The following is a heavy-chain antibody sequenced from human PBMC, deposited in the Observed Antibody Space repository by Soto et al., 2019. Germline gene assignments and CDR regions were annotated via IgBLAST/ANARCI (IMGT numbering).Heavy chain of an antibody. D-gene: IGHD6-19*01. Sequence: SVRVSCKASGGTFSSDAVSWVRQAPGQGLEWMGGLIPILGTTHYAQKFQGRVTITADESTNTAYMELSSLRSDDTAVYYCARASGYVSGWYHDYWGQGTRVTVSS. CDR1: GGTFSSDA. CDR3: ARASGYVSGWYHDY. V-gene: IGHV1-69*13. J-gene: IGHJ4*02. CDR2: LIPILGTT.